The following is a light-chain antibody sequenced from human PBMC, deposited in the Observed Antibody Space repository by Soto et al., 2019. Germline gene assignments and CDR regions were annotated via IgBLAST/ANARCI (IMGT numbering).Light chain of an antibody. CDR1: QSVSSY. J-gene: IGKJ1*01. V-gene: IGKV3-11*01. CDR3: QQRGNWPVT. Sequence: EIVLTQPPATLSLSPGERATLSCRASQSVSSYFAWYQQKPGQAPRLLIYDASTRATGIPARFSGSGSGTDFTLTISSLEPDDFAVYYCQQRGNWPVTFGQGTRVDIK. CDR2: DAS.